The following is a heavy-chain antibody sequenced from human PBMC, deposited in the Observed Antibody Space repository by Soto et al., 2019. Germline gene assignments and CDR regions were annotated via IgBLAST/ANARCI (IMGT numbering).Heavy chain of an antibody. V-gene: IGHV1-69*14. CDR2: IIPIFGTT. CDR1: GDIFSGYS. D-gene: IGHD5-12*01. Sequence: QVQLVQSGAAVKKPGSSVKVSCKTSGDIFSGYSISWVRQAPGQGLEWMGGIIPIFGTTNYAQRFHGRVTITADKSTSTVYMELYSLKSEDTAVYCCARDLGSGYDPGDYWGQGTLVTVSS. J-gene: IGHJ4*02. CDR3: ARDLGSGYDPGDY.